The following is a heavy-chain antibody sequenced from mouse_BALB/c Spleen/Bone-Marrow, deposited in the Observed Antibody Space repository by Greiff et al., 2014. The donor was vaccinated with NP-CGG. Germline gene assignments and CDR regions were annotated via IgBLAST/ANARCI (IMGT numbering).Heavy chain of an antibody. CDR3: AHDAPFTH. V-gene: IGHV14-3*02. Sequence: VQLKESGADLVKLGASVKLSCTTSGFNIKDTFMHWVKQRPEQGLEWIGRIDPASGNTKYDPKFQGKATITADTSSNKVSLQLSGLTSEDTAVYYCAHDAPFTHWGQGTLVTVSA. CDR2: IDPASGNT. D-gene: IGHD2-3*01. J-gene: IGHJ3*01. CDR1: GFNIKDTF.